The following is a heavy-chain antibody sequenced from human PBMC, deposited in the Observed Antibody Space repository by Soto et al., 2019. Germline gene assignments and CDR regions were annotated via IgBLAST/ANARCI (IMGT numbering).Heavy chain of an antibody. CDR2: IKQDGSEK. D-gene: IGHD3-10*01. CDR1: GFTFSSYW. V-gene: IGHV3-7*01. J-gene: IGHJ6*03. Sequence: EVQLVESGGGLVQPGGSLRLSCAASGFTFSSYWMSWVRQAPGKGLEWVANIKQDGSEKYYVDSVKGRFTISRDNTKNSLYVQMNSLRAEDTAVYYCARDKYYGSGSYWIYYCYYMDVWGKGTTVTVSS. CDR3: ARDKYYGSGSYWIYYCYYMDV.